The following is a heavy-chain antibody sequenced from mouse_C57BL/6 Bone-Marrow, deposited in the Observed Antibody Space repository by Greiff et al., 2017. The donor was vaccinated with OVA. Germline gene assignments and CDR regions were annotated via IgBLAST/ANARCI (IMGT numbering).Heavy chain of an antibody. V-gene: IGHV5-4*03. CDR3: ARMVTFDY. D-gene: IGHD2-2*01. J-gene: IGHJ2*01. CDR1: GFTFSSYA. Sequence: EVKVVDSGGGLVKPGGSLKLSCAASGFTFSSYAMSWVRQTPEKRLEWVATISDGGSYTYYPDNVKGRFTISRDNAKNNLYLQMSHLKSEDTAMYYCARMVTFDYWGQGTTLTVSS. CDR2: ISDGGSYT.